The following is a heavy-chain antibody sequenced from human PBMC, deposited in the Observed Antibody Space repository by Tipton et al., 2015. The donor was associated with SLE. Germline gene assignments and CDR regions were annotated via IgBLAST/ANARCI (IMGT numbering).Heavy chain of an antibody. CDR2: ISGTGQNA. CDR1: GFIFTNYA. J-gene: IGHJ4*02. CDR3: AKLSGTVPVDY. Sequence: SLRLSCAASGFIFTNYAMSWVRQAPGKGLEWLSLISGTGQNAYSADSVKGRFTFSRDNSKNTLYLQMNSLRPDDTAVYYCAKLSGTVPVDYWGRGTLVTVSS. V-gene: IGHV3-23*01. D-gene: IGHD1-14*01.